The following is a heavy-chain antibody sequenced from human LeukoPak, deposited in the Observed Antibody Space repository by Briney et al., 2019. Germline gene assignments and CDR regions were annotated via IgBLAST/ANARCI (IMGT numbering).Heavy chain of an antibody. CDR1: GGSISSYY. V-gene: IGHV4-59*01. D-gene: IGHD6-6*01. J-gene: IGHJ4*02. CDR3: ARVYSSSSNFDY. Sequence: NPSETLSLTCTVSGGSISSYYWSWIRQPPGKGLEWIGSIYHSGSTYYNPSLKSRVTISVDTSKNQFSLKLSSVTAADTAVYYCARVYSSSSNFDYWGQGTLVTVSS. CDR2: IYHSGST.